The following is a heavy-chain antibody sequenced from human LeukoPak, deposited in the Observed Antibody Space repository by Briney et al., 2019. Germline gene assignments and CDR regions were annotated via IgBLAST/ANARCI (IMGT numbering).Heavy chain of an antibody. CDR1: GLSISSYC. CDR3: AREDQQAVQFYYSDYMDV. V-gene: IGHV4-4*07. Sequence: SETLSLTCTVSGLSISSYCWRWLQQPAGKGLEGIGRIYTSGSTTYNSSLKSRVTMSVDTTKNQYYPMRSSEPAAGSAVYYCAREDQQAVQFYYSDYMDVWGKGTTVTVSS. D-gene: IGHD6-13*01. CDR2: IYTSGST. J-gene: IGHJ6*03.